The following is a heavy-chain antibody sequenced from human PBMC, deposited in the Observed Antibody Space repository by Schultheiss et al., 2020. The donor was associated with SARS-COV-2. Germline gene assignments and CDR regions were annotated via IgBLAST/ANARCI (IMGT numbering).Heavy chain of an antibody. CDR1: DITFTDAW. V-gene: IGHV3-15*07. J-gene: IGHJ6*03. CDR2: IKSKTDGGTT. CDR3: TTAGSYYDFWSGPPYYYYYMDV. Sequence: GGSLRLSCAASDITFTDAWMNWVRQAPGKGLEWVGRIKSKTDGGTTDYAAPVKGRFTISRDDSKNTLYLQMNSLKTEDTAVYYCTTAGSYYDFWSGPPYYYYYMDVWGKGTTVTVSS. D-gene: IGHD3-3*01.